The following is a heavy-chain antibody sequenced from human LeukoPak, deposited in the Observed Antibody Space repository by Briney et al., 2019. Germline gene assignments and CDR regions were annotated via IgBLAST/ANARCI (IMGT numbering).Heavy chain of an antibody. CDR3: AKTRPLDSSSWSHGDY. Sequence: GGSLRLSCAASGFSFNNYGMSWVRQAPEKGLEWVSSISSSGANIYYAVSVKGRFTISRDNSKNTLYLQMNSLRAEDTAVYYCAKTRPLDSSSWSHGDYWGQGTLVTVSS. V-gene: IGHV3-23*01. D-gene: IGHD6-13*01. CDR2: ISSSGANI. J-gene: IGHJ4*02. CDR1: GFSFNNYG.